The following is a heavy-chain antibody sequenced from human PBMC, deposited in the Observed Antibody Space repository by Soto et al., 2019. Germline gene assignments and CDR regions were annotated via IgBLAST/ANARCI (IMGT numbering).Heavy chain of an antibody. V-gene: IGHV5-51*01. CDR1: GYRFTSYW. J-gene: IGHJ5*02. CDR2: IYPGDFDT. D-gene: IGHD4-4*01. CDR3: ARKHSLDYIRWGLDP. Sequence: LNLSCQGSGYRFTSYWIAWVRQLPGKGLEFMGIIYPGDFDTRYNPSFQGQVTISVDNSISTAYLQWSSLKAPDTATYYCARKHSLDYIRWGLDPWGQGTLVTVSS.